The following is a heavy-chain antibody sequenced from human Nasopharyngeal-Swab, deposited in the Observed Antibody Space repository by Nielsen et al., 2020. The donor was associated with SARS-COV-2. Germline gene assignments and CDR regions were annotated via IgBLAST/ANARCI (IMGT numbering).Heavy chain of an antibody. V-gene: IGHV1-46*01. J-gene: IGHJ6*02. Sequence: ASVKVSCKASGYTFTSYYMHWVRQAPGQGLEWMGIINPSGGSTSYAQKFQGRVTMTRDTSTSTVYMELSSLRSEEPAVYYCARLTAMVNRGDYYYGMDVWGQGTTVTVSS. D-gene: IGHD5-18*01. CDR1: GYTFTSYY. CDR3: ARLTAMVNRGDYYYGMDV. CDR2: INPSGGST.